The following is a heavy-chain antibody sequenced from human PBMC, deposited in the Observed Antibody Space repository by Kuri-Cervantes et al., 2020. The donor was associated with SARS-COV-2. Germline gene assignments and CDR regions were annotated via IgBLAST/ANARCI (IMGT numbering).Heavy chain of an antibody. Sequence: GESLKISCAASGFTLSSHSVNWVRQAPGKGLEWISYISSNGNTIYYADSVKGRFTISRDNAKNSLYLQMNSLRAEDTAVYYCARDGWGSSFDYWGQGTLVTVSS. V-gene: IGHV3-48*04. CDR3: ARDGWGSSFDY. J-gene: IGHJ4*02. CDR1: GFTLSSHS. CDR2: ISSNGNTI. D-gene: IGHD7-27*01.